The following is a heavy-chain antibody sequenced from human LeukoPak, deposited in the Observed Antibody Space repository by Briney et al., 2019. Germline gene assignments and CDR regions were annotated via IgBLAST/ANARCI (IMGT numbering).Heavy chain of an antibody. J-gene: IGHJ4*02. CDR1: GYTFTSYD. Sequence: ASVKVSCKASGYTFTSYDINWVRQATGQGLEWMGWMNPNSGNTGYAQKFQGRATMTRNTSISTAYMELSSLRSEDTAVYYCARVEYSSSSGDYWGQGTLVTVSS. V-gene: IGHV1-8*01. CDR2: MNPNSGNT. CDR3: ARVEYSSSSGDY. D-gene: IGHD6-6*01.